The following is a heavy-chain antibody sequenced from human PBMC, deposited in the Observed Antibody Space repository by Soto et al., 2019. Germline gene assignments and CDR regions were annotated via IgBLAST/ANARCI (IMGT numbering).Heavy chain of an antibody. CDR3: WRDRLLGYCGGHCYSGFVMDY. V-gene: IGHV3-48*02. J-gene: IGHJ4*02. D-gene: IGHD2-21*02. CDR2: ISSSSSTV. CDR1: GFTFSSYS. Sequence: EVQLVESGGGLVQPGGSLRLSCAASGFTFSSYSMNWVRQAPGKGLEWVSFISSSSSTVYYAVSVRGRSTISRENAKNSLYLQMNSRREEDAAVIFCWRDRLLGYCGGHCYSGFVMDYWGQGTLVTVSS.